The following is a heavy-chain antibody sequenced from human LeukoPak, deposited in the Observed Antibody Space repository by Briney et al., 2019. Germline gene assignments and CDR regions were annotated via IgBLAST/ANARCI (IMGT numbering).Heavy chain of an antibody. CDR2: MNPNSGNT. Sequence: ASAKVSCKASGYTFTSYDINWVRQATGQGLEWMGWMNPNSGNTGYAQKFQGRVTITRNTSISTAYMEPSSLRSEDTAVYYCARGRGHQQLVRYYYYYYMDVWGKGTTVTVSS. CDR1: GYTFTSYD. J-gene: IGHJ6*03. V-gene: IGHV1-8*03. D-gene: IGHD6-13*01. CDR3: ARGRGHQQLVRYYYYYYMDV.